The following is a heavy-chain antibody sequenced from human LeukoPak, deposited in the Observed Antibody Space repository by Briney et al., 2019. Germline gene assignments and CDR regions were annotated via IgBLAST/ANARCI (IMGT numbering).Heavy chain of an antibody. CDR2: INPSGGST. V-gene: IGHV1-46*01. CDR1: VYTYSINY. J-gene: IGHJ4*02. Sequence: ASVKVSCNGCVYTYSINYVHWLRNSPGQGLEWMGIINPSGGSTSYAQKFRGRVTMTRDTSTSTVYMELSRLRSEDTAVYYCASLGWPGIYFDYGGQGTLVTVSS. CDR3: ASLGWPGIYFDY. D-gene: IGHD2-21*01.